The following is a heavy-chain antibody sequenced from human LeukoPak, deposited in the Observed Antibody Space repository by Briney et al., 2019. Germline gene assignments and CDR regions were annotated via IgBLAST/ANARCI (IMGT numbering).Heavy chain of an antibody. V-gene: IGHV1-2*02. D-gene: IGHD6-19*01. CDR1: GYTFNGYY. CDR2: INPNSGGT. CDR3: ATSSGWKSNIDY. Sequence: ASVKVSCKASGYTFNGYYIHWVRQTPGQGLEWMGWINPNSGGTNYAQKFQGRVTMTRDTSISTAYMELSRLRSDDTAVFYCATSSGWKSNIDYWGQGTLVTVSS. J-gene: IGHJ4*02.